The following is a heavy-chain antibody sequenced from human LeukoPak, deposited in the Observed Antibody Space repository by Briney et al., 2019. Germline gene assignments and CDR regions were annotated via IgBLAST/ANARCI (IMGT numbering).Heavy chain of an antibody. V-gene: IGHV3-23*01. Sequence: GRSLRLSCAASGFTFSSYAMSWVRQAPGKGLEWVSAISGSGGSTYYADSVKGWFTISRDNAKNSLYLQMNSLRAEDTAVYYCARDGRYYYGSGSPNWFDPWGQGTLVTVSS. CDR3: ARDGRYYYGSGSPNWFDP. CDR1: GFTFSSYA. CDR2: ISGSGGST. J-gene: IGHJ5*02. D-gene: IGHD3-10*01.